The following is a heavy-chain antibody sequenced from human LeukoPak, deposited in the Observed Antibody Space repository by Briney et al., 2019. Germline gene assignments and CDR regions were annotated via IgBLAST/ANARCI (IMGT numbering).Heavy chain of an antibody. D-gene: IGHD1-26*01. V-gene: IGHV3-23*01. CDR2: TTGSGITT. CDR1: GFPFSDYA. Sequence: GGSLRLSCTAAGFPFSDYAMSWVRQAPGKGLGWVSVTTGSGITTYYADSVKGRFTISRDNSKNTLSLQMDSLRGEDTGVYYCAKHSVGATVGWDAFDIWGQGTLVTVSS. CDR3: AKHSVGATVGWDAFDI. J-gene: IGHJ3*02.